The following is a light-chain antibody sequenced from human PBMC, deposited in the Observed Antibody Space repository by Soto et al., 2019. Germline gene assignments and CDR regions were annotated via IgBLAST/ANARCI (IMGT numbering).Light chain of an antibody. J-gene: IGLJ2*01. V-gene: IGLV2-14*01. CDR2: EVS. CDR3: GSFTITHTLVL. Sequence: QSALTQPASVSGSPGQSITISCTGTSSDVGGYNSVSWYQHHPGKAPKLIIYEVSNRPSGVSNRFSGSKSGNTASLTISGLQAEDEADYYCGSFTITHTLVLFGGGTTLTVL. CDR1: SSDVGGYNS.